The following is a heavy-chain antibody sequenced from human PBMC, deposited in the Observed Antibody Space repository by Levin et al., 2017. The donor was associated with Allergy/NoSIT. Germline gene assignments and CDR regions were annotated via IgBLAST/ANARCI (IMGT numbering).Heavy chain of an antibody. CDR2: IYNSGST. D-gene: IGHD3-9*01. CDR1: GGSIRSSISY. CDR3: ARQCYDILTGYYNFDY. J-gene: IGHJ4*02. V-gene: IGHV4-39*01. Sequence: TSQTLSLTCTVSGGSIRSSISYWGWIRQAPGKGLEWIGSIYNSGSTYYNPSLKSRVTTSVDTSKNQFSLKLSSVTAADTAVYYCARQCYDILTGYYNFDYWGQGTLVTVSS.